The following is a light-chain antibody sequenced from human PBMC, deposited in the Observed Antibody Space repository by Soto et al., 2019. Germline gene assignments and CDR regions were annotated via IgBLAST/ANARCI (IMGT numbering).Light chain of an antibody. CDR1: SSDVGGYNY. CDR3: SSYTSISTLVV. Sequence: QSALTQPASVSGSPGQSITISCTGISSDVGGYNYVSWYQQHPGKAPKLMIYDVNNRPSGVSNRFSGSKSGNTASLTISGLQAEDEADYYCSSYTSISTLVVFGGGTKLTVL. V-gene: IGLV2-14*01. J-gene: IGLJ2*01. CDR2: DVN.